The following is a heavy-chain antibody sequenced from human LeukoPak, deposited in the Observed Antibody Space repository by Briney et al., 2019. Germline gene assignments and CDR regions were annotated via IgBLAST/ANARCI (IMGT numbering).Heavy chain of an antibody. J-gene: IGHJ4*02. CDR1: GFTFSSYA. CDR2: ISGSGGST. V-gene: IGHV3-23*01. CDR3: AKVGYYDILTGYYYYFDY. Sequence: GGSLRLSCAASGFTFSSYAMSWVRQAPGKGLEWVSGISGSGGSTYYADSVKGRFTISRDNSKNTLYLQMNSLRAEDTAVYYCAKVGYYDILTGYYYYFDYWGQGTLVTVSS. D-gene: IGHD3-9*01.